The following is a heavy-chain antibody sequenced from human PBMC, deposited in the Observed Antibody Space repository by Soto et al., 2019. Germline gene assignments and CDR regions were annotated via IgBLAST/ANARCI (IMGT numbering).Heavy chain of an antibody. V-gene: IGHV3-33*01. J-gene: IGHJ4*02. Sequence: GGSLRLSCAASGFTFSSYGMHWVRQAPGKGLEWVAVIWYDGSNKYYADSVKGRFTISRDNSKNTLYLQMNSLRAEDTAVYYCARAATTSRVLSPVYYFDYWGQGTLVTVSS. D-gene: IGHD4-17*01. CDR3: ARAATTSRVLSPVYYFDY. CDR2: IWYDGSNK. CDR1: GFTFSSYG.